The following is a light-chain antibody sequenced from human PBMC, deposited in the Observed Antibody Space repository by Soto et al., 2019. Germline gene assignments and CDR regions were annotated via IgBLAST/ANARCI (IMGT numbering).Light chain of an antibody. CDR2: DVS. Sequence: QSALTQPHSVSGSPGQSVTISCTGTSSDVGGYNYVSWYQQHPGKAPKLMIYDVSKRPSGVPDRFSGSKSGNTASLTISGLQAEDEADYYCCSYAGSYTPWVFGTGTKLTVL. J-gene: IGLJ1*01. CDR3: CSYAGSYTPWV. V-gene: IGLV2-11*01. CDR1: SSDVGGYNY.